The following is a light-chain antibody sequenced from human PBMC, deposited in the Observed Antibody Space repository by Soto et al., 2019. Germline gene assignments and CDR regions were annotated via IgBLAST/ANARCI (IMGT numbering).Light chain of an antibody. Sequence: IPMTQSPSTLSATVGDRVTITSRASQSISTWLAWYQQXPGKAPKVLIYDASSFEVGVPSRCGGSGSRTEFTITISSLQHDDYGSYYYQQYYDLRTFGQGTKVDIK. CDR3: QQYYDLRT. CDR2: DAS. CDR1: QSISTW. V-gene: IGKV1-5*01. J-gene: IGKJ1*01.